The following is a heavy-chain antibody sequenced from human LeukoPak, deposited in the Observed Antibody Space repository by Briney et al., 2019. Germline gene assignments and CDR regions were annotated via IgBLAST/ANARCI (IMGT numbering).Heavy chain of an antibody. J-gene: IGHJ4*02. CDR2: ISSSSSTI. CDR1: GFTFSSYS. D-gene: IGHD3-22*01. Sequence: GSLRLSCAASGFTFSSYSMNWVRQAPGKGLEWVSYISSSSSTIYYADSVKGRFTISRDNAKNTLYLQMNSLRAEDTAVYYCATSYYYDSSGYYKGFDYWGQGTLVTVSS. CDR3: ATSYYYDSSGYYKGFDY. V-gene: IGHV3-48*01.